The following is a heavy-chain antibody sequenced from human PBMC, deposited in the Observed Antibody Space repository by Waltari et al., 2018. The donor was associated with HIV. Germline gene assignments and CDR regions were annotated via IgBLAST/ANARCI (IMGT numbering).Heavy chain of an antibody. D-gene: IGHD1-1*01. J-gene: IGHJ6*02. V-gene: IGHV3-30-3*01. Sequence: QVQVVESGGAVVQPGRSLRLSCAASGFTFSSYAMHWVRQAPGKGVVWVSVISYNETNEFYGGSVKGRFTISRDNSKNTLYLQMNSLRAEDTAVYYCARIGTYYDMDVGGQGTTVTVSS. CDR2: ISYNETNE. CDR1: GFTFSSYA. CDR3: ARIGTYYDMDV.